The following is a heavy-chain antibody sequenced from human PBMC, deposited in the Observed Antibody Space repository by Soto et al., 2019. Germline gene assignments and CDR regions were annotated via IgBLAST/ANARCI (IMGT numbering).Heavy chain of an antibody. CDR2: INPATGAA. Sequence: QLHLVQSGAVVKKPGASVTVSCSASGYPVTAYYMHWVRQAPGRGLEWMGGINPATGAAKYTQTFQGRVTMPGDTSPSTVFMELSGLTSEDTAVFYCARGGGVGVAGSAAFDMWGQGTVVTVSS. CDR3: ARGGGVGVAGSAAFDM. D-gene: IGHD3-3*01. J-gene: IGHJ3*02. V-gene: IGHV1-2*02. CDR1: GYPVTAYY.